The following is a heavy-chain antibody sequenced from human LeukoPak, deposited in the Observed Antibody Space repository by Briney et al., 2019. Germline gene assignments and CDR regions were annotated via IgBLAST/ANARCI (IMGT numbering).Heavy chain of an antibody. CDR2: IYTSGST. Sequence: SQTLSLTCTVFGGSISSGSDYWSWIRQPAGKGLEWIGRIYTSGSTNYNPSLKSRVTISVDTSKNQFSLKLSSVTAADTAVYYCARGAVTFDYWGQGTLVTVSS. CDR1: GGSISSGSDY. D-gene: IGHD4-17*01. CDR3: ARGAVTFDY. J-gene: IGHJ4*02. V-gene: IGHV4-61*02.